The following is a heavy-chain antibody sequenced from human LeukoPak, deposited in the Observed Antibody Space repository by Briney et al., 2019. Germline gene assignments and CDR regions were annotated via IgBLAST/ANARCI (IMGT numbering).Heavy chain of an antibody. CDR3: AGGSGPFDY. J-gene: IGHJ4*02. D-gene: IGHD3-16*01. CDR1: GFTFDDYA. CDR2: ISGDGGST. V-gene: IGHV3-43*02. Sequence: PGGSLRLSCAASGFTFDDYAMHWVRQAPGKGLEWVSLISGDGGSTYYADSVKGRFTISRDNSKNTLYLQMNSLRAEDTAVYYCAGGSGPFDYWGQGTLVTVSS.